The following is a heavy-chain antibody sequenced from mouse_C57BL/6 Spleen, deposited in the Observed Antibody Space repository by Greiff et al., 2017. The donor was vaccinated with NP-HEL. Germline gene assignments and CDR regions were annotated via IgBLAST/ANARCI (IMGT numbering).Heavy chain of an antibody. CDR1: GFTFSSYT. D-gene: IGHD1-1*01. J-gene: IGHJ3*01. V-gene: IGHV5-9*01. CDR2: ISGGGGNT. CDR3: AREVYYYGSSGFAY. Sequence: EVMLVESGGGLVKPGGSLKLSCAASGFTFSSYTMSWVRQTPEKRLEWVATISGGGGNTYYPDSVKGRFTISRDNAKNTLYLQMSSLRSEDTALYYCAREVYYYGSSGFAYWGQGTLVTVSA.